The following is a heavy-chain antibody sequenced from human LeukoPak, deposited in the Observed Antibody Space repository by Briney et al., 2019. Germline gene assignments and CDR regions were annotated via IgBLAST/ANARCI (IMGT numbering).Heavy chain of an antibody. CDR1: GFTFSNYW. V-gene: IGHV3-53*01. J-gene: IGHJ3*01. CDR2: IYSGGST. D-gene: IGHD6-13*01. Sequence: GGSLRLSCEGSGFTFSNYWMGWVRQAPGKGLEWVSVIYSGGSTYYADSVKGRFTISRDNSKNTLCLQMNNVRAEDTAVYYCTREAAPGVIDVWGQGTMVIVSS. CDR3: TREAAPGVIDV.